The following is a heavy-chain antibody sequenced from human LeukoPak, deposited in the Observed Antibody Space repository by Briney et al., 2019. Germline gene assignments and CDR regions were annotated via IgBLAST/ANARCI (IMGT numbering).Heavy chain of an antibody. CDR2: FDPEDGET. V-gene: IGHV1-24*01. D-gene: IGHD3-22*01. Sequence: ASVKVSCKVSGYTLTELSMHWVRQAPGKGLEWMGGFDPEDGETIYAQKFQGRVTMTEDTSTDTAYMELSSLRSEDTAVYYCAREEYYYDSSGYYWADHAFDIWGQGTMVTVSS. CDR3: AREEYYYDSSGYYWADHAFDI. CDR1: GYTLTELS. J-gene: IGHJ3*02.